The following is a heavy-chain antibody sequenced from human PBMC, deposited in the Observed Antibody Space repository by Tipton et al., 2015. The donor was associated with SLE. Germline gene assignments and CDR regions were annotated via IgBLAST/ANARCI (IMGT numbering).Heavy chain of an antibody. CDR1: GGSISSSSYY. J-gene: IGHJ4*02. CDR3: ASAREPYFDY. Sequence: LRLSCTVSGGSISSSSYYWGWIRQPPGEGLEWIGSIYYSGSTYYNHSLKSRGTISVDTSKNQFSLKRSSVTAADTAVYYCASAREPYFDYWGQGTLVTVSS. D-gene: IGHD1-26*01. V-gene: IGHV4-39*01. CDR2: IYYSGST.